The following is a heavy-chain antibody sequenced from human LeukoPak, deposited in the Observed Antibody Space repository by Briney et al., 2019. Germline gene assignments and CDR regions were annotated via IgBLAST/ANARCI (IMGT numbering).Heavy chain of an antibody. CDR2: ISGSGGST. V-gene: IGHV3-23*01. D-gene: IGHD6-13*01. Sequence: GGSLRLSCAASGFXFKNYAINWVRQAPGKGPEWVSVISGSGGSTHYADSVKGRFTISRDNFKNTLFLQMDSLRAEDTAVYYCAKKDLGAAATTTLYFDHWGQGTMVTVSS. CDR3: AKKDLGAAATTTLYFDH. J-gene: IGHJ4*02. CDR1: GFXFKNYA.